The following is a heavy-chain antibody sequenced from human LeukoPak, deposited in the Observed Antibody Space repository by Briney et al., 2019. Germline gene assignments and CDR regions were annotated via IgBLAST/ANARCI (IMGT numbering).Heavy chain of an antibody. D-gene: IGHD3-9*01. CDR3: ARPPGILTGYGDDAFDI. Sequence: GGSLRLSCSASGFTFSSYAMHWVRQAPGKGLEYVSAISSNGGSTYYADSVKGRFTISRDNSKNTLYLQMNSLRAGDTAVYYCARPPGILTGYGDDAFDIWAKGQWSPSLQ. CDR2: ISSNGGST. V-gene: IGHV3-64*04. CDR1: GFTFSSYA. J-gene: IGHJ3*02.